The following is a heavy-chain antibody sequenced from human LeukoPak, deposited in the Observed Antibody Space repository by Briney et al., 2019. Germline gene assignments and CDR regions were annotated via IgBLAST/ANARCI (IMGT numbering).Heavy chain of an antibody. Sequence: ASVKVSCKASGYTFTSYGISWVRQAPGQGLEWMGWISAYNGNTNYARKLQGRVTMTTDTSTSTAYMELRSLRSDDTAVYYCARAIVGATDDAFDIWGQGTMVTVSS. J-gene: IGHJ3*02. V-gene: IGHV1-18*01. CDR1: GYTFTSYG. CDR2: ISAYNGNT. D-gene: IGHD1-26*01. CDR3: ARAIVGATDDAFDI.